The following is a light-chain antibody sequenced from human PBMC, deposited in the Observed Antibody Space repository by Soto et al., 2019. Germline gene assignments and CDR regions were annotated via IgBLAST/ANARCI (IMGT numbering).Light chain of an antibody. Sequence: SVLTQPPSASGTPGQRVTISCSGSSSNIGSNYVYWYQQLPGTAPKLLIYRNNQRPSGVPDRFSGSKSGTSASLAISGLRSEDEAGYYCAAWDDSLSGYVFGTGTKVTVL. CDR1: SSNIGSNY. J-gene: IGLJ1*01. V-gene: IGLV1-47*01. CDR3: AAWDDSLSGYV. CDR2: RNN.